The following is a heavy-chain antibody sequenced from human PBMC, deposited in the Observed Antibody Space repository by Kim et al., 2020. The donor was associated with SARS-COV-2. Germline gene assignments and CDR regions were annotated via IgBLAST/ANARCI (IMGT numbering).Heavy chain of an antibody. CDR3: ARHGNYDILTGTPPYFDY. CDR1: GGSISSSSYY. Sequence: SETLSLTCTVSGGSISSSSYYWGWIRQPPGKGLEWIGSIYYSGSTYYNPSLKSRVTISVDTSKNQFSLKLSSVTAADTAVYYCARHGNYDILTGTPPYFDYWGQGTLVTVSS. J-gene: IGHJ4*02. D-gene: IGHD3-9*01. CDR2: IYYSGST. V-gene: IGHV4-39*01.